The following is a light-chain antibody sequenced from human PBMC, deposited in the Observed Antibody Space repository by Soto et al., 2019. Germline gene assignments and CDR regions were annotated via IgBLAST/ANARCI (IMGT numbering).Light chain of an antibody. Sequence: DIQMSQSPSTLSASVGDRVTITCRASQSISSWLAWYQQKPGKAPKLLIYKASSLESGVPSRFRGSRAGTEFSLTNSSLQPDDFATYYCQQYNSYALTFGGGTKVEIK. V-gene: IGKV1-5*03. CDR3: QQYNSYALT. J-gene: IGKJ4*01. CDR1: QSISSW. CDR2: KAS.